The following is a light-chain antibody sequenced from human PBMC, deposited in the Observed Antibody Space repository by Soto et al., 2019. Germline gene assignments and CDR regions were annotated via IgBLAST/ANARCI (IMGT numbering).Light chain of an antibody. CDR2: DVS. Sequence: QSALTQPRSVSGSPGQSVTISCTGTSSDVGGYNYVSWYQQHPGKAPKLMIYDVSKRPSGVPDRFSGSKPGNTASLTISWLQAEDEADYYCCSCAGSYTWVFGGGTKLTVL. CDR3: CSCAGSYTWV. V-gene: IGLV2-11*01. CDR1: SSDVGGYNY. J-gene: IGLJ3*02.